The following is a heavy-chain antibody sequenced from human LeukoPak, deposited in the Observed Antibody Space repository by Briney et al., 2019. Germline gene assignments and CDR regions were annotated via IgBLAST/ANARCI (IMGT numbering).Heavy chain of an antibody. V-gene: IGHV3-21*01. CDR1: GFTFSSYT. CDR3: ARGLGGLLGSPRGGSYYGY. Sequence: GGSLRLSCAASGFTFSSYTMAWVSQAPGKGLEWVSSISSSGSYIHYADSVKGRFTISRDNAKNSLYLQMNSLRAEDTAVYYCARGLGGLLGSPRGGSYYGYWGQGTLVTVSS. J-gene: IGHJ4*02. CDR2: ISSSGSYI. D-gene: IGHD1-26*01.